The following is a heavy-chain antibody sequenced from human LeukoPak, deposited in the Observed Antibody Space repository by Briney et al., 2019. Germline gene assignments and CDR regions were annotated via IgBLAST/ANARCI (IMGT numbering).Heavy chain of an antibody. J-gene: IGHJ6*03. Sequence: PGGSLRLSCAASGLTFSSYWMQWVRQAPGKGLVGVSRINSDGSITTYADSVKGRFTISRDNAKNTLYLQMNSLRAEDTAVYYCARDHLDTSAGTFYYYMDVWGKGTTVTISS. D-gene: IGHD1-1*01. CDR2: INSDGSIT. V-gene: IGHV3-74*01. CDR1: GLTFSSYW. CDR3: ARDHLDTSAGTFYYYMDV.